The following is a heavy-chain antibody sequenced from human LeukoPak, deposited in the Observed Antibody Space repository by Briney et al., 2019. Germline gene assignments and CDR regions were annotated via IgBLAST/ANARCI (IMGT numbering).Heavy chain of an antibody. Sequence: GGSLRLSCTVSGFTVSSDSMSWVRQAPGKGLEWVSAISGSGGSTYYADSVKGRFTISRDNSKNTLYLQMNSLRAEDTAVYYCAKDRLGVVVTAINDAFDMWGQGTMVTVSS. CDR2: ISGSGGST. D-gene: IGHD2-21*02. CDR3: AKDRLGVVVTAINDAFDM. CDR1: GFTVSSDS. J-gene: IGHJ3*02. V-gene: IGHV3-23*01.